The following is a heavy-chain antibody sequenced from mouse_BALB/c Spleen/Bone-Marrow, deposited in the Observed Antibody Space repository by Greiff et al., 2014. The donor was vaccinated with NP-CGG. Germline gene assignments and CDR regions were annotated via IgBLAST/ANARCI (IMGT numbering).Heavy chain of an antibody. CDR2: IWADGST. Sequence: VNLVESGPGLVAPSQSLSISCTVSGFSLTSYGVHWVRQPPGKGLEWLGVIWADGSTNYNSALMSRLSISKDNSKSQVFLKMNSLQTDDTAMYHCARITTATGAMDYWGQGTSVTVSS. CDR3: ARITTATGAMDY. CDR1: GFSLTSYG. V-gene: IGHV2-9*02. D-gene: IGHD1-2*01. J-gene: IGHJ4*01.